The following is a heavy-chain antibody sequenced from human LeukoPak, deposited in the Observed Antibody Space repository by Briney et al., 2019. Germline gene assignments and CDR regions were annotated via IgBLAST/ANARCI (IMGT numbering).Heavy chain of an antibody. CDR3: ASMAVPAAMDNWFDP. J-gene: IGHJ5*02. D-gene: IGHD2-2*01. V-gene: IGHV1-69*13. Sequence: GASVKVSCKASGYTFTGYYMHWVRQAPGQGLEWMGGIIPIFGTANYAQKFQGRVTITADESTSTAYMELSSLRSEDTAVYYCASMAVPAAMDNWFDPWGQGTLVTVSS. CDR2: IIPIFGTA. CDR1: GYTFTGYY.